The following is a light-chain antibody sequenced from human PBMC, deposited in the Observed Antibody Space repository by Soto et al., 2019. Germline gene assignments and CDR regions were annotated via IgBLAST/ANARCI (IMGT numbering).Light chain of an antibody. CDR2: DVS. V-gene: IGLV2-14*01. CDR3: SSYTSSSTLRV. J-gene: IGLJ2*01. Sequence: QSALTQPASVSGSPGQSITISCTGTSSDVGGYNYVSWYQQHPGKAPKLMIYDVSNRPSGVSNRFSGSKSGNTASLTISGPQAEDEADYYCSSYTSSSTLRVFGGGTKLPS. CDR1: SSDVGGYNY.